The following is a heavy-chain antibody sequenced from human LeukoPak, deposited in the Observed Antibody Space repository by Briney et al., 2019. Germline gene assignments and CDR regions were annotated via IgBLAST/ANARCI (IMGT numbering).Heavy chain of an antibody. CDR3: AREDLAAAGFDY. V-gene: IGHV4-4*07. J-gene: IGHJ4*02. D-gene: IGHD6-13*01. CDR2: IYTSGST. CDR1: GGSISSYY. Sequence: SETLSLTCTVSGGSISSYYWSWIRQPAGKGLEWIGRIYTSGSTNYNPSFKSRVTISVDKSKNQFSLKLSSVTAADTAVYYCAREDLAAAGFDYWGQGTLVTVSS.